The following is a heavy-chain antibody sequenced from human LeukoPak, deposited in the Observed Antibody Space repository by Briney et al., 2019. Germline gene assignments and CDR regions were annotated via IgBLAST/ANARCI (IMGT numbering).Heavy chain of an antibody. Sequence: GESLKISCKGSGYSFTSYWIGWVRQMPGKGLEWMGIIYPGDSDTRYSPSFQGQVTISADKSISTAYLQWSSLKASDTAMYYCARWGAVAGTSDYYYGMDVWGQGTTVTVSS. J-gene: IGHJ6*02. CDR2: IYPGDSDT. CDR3: ARWGAVAGTSDYYYGMDV. CDR1: GYSFTSYW. D-gene: IGHD6-19*01. V-gene: IGHV5-51*01.